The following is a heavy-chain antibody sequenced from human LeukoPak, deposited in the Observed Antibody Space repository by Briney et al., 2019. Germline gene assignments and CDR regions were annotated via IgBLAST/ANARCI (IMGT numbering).Heavy chain of an antibody. CDR2: ISAYNGNT. CDR1: GYTFTSYG. J-gene: IGHJ6*03. Sequence: ASVKVSCQASGYTFTSYGISWVRQAPGQGLEWMGWISAYNGNTNYAQKLQGRVTMTTDTSTSTAYMELRSLRSDDTAVYYCARGDYDILTGARDYYYYYMDVWGKGTTVTVSS. D-gene: IGHD3-9*01. CDR3: ARGDYDILTGARDYYYYYMDV. V-gene: IGHV1-18*01.